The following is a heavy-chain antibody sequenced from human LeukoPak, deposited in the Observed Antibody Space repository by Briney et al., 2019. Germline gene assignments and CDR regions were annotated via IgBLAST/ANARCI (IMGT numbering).Heavy chain of an antibody. J-gene: IGHJ5*02. CDR1: GYTFTGYY. D-gene: IGHD3-3*01. CDR3: ARGKIGVQIFGVVIRYNWFDP. CDR2: INPNSGGT. V-gene: IGHV1-2*02. Sequence: ASVKVSCKASGYTFTGYYMHWVRQAPGQGLEWMGWINPNSGGTNYAQKFQGRVTMTRDTSISTAYMELSRLGSDDAAVYYCARGKIGVQIFGVVIRYNWFDPWGQGTLVTVSS.